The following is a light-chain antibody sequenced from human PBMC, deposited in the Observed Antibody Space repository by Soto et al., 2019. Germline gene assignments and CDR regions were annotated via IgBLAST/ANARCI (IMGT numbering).Light chain of an antibody. CDR2: EVT. J-gene: IGLJ1*01. Sequence: QSALTQPASVSESPGQSITISCTGTSSDVGSYDLVSWYQQYPGKAPKLLIFEVTKRPSGVSDRFSGSKSGNTASLTISGLLAEDEAVYYCCAYAGNTIFYVFGTGTKVTVL. CDR1: SSDVGSYDL. V-gene: IGLV2-23*02. CDR3: CAYAGNTIFYV.